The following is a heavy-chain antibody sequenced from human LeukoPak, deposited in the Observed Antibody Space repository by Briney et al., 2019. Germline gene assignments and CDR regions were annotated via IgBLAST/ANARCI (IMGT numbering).Heavy chain of an antibody. CDR2: IYYSGST. CDR3: ARRRAVAGMDY. Sequence: SETLSLTCAVYGGSFSGYYWSWIRQPPGKGLEWIGYIYYSGSTNYNPSLKSRVTISVDTSKNQFSLKLSSVTAADTAVYYCARRRAVAGMDYWGQGTLVTVSS. D-gene: IGHD6-19*01. CDR1: GGSFSGYY. V-gene: IGHV4-59*12. J-gene: IGHJ4*02.